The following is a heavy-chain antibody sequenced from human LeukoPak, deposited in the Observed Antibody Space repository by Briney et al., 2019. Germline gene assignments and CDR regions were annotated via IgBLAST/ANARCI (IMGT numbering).Heavy chain of an antibody. CDR3: ARRGLPDV. D-gene: IGHD2-15*01. Sequence: GGSLRLSCTASGPIFSTYGMHWVRQAPGKGLEWVANIKQDGSEKSRDNAKNSLYLQMNSLRAEDTAVYYCARRGLPDVWGKGTTVTVSS. J-gene: IGHJ6*04. V-gene: IGHV3-7*01. CDR1: GPIFSTYG. CDR2: IKQDGSEK.